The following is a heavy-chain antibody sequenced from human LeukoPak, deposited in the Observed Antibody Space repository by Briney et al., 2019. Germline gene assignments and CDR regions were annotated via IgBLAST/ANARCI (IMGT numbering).Heavy chain of an antibody. Sequence: GGSLRLSCAASGFTFSSYEMNWVRQAPGKGLEWVSYISSSGSTIYYADSVKGRFTISRDNAKNSLYLQMNSLRAEDTAVYYCASWLTYYDSSGYYVGAFNIWGQGTMVTVSS. CDR1: GFTFSSYE. CDR2: ISSSGSTI. CDR3: ASWLTYYDSSGYYVGAFNI. D-gene: IGHD3-22*01. J-gene: IGHJ3*02. V-gene: IGHV3-48*03.